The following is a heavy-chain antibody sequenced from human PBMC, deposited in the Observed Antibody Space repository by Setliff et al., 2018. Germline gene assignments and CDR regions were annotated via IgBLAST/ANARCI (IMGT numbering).Heavy chain of an antibody. V-gene: IGHV4-4*02. CDR1: GESIRSNNW. J-gene: IGHJ4*02. D-gene: IGHD3-10*01. CDR2: IYQSGTT. CDR3: ARAPGRNIRGDY. Sequence: SETLSLTCTVSGESIRSNNWWNWVRQPPGKGLEWIGDIYQSGTTNYNPFLKSRVTISADTSKNQFSLKLKSVTAADTAVYYCARAPGRNIRGDYWGQGALVTVSS.